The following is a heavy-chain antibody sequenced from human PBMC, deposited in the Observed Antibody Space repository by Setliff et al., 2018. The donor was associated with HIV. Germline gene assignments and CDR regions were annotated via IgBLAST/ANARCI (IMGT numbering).Heavy chain of an antibody. CDR2: INHSGST. CDR1: GFTLSGYW. Sequence: PSETLRLSCAASGFTLSGYWLSWIRQSPGKGLEWIGEINHSGSTNYNPSLKSRVTILGDTSKNQFSLKLSSVIAADTAVYYCARRAGSDYFTRFDYWGQGTLVTAPQ. D-gene: IGHD3-10*01. J-gene: IGHJ4*02. CDR3: ARRAGSDYFTRFDY. V-gene: IGHV4-34*01.